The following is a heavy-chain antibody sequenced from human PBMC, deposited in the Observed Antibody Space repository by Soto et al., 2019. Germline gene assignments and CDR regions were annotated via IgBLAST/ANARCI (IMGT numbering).Heavy chain of an antibody. V-gene: IGHV6-1*01. CDR2: TYYRSKWYN. Sequence: SQTLSLRCAISVDRVSSNSAAWNWIRQSPSRGLEWLGRTYYRSKWYNDYAVSVKSRITINPDTSKNQFSLQLNSLTPEDTAVYYCARAGDYDSWSGYTSQYYYYGMDVWGQGTTVTVSS. D-gene: IGHD3-3*01. CDR1: VDRVSSNSAA. J-gene: IGHJ6*02. CDR3: ARAGDYDSWSGYTSQYYYYGMDV.